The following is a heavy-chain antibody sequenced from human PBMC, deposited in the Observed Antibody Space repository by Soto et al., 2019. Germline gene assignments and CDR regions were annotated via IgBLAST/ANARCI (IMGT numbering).Heavy chain of an antibody. CDR1: GYSFTSYW. J-gene: IGHJ5*02. Sequence: GESLKISCKGSGYSFTSYWISWVRQMPGKGLEWMGRIDPSDSYTNYSPSFQGHVTISADKSISTAYLQWSSLKASDTAMYYCATSFGYCSSTSFYGSDPWGQGTLVTVSS. D-gene: IGHD2-2*03. V-gene: IGHV5-10-1*01. CDR3: ATSFGYCSSTSFYGSDP. CDR2: IDPSDSYT.